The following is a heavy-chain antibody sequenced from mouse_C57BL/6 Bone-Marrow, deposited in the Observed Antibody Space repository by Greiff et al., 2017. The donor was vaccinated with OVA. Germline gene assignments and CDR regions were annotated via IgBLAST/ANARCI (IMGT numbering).Heavy chain of an antibody. V-gene: IGHV2-2*01. CDR2: IWSGGST. J-gene: IGHJ1*03. CDR1: GFSLTSYG. Sequence: QVQLKESGPGLVQPSQSLSITCTVSGFSLTSYGVHWVRQSPGKGLEWLGVIWSGGSTDYNAAFISRLSISKDNSTSQVFFKINSLQADDTAIDYAARDIAKEGCRYFDVWGTGTAVTVSA. CDR3: ARDIAKEGCRYFDV.